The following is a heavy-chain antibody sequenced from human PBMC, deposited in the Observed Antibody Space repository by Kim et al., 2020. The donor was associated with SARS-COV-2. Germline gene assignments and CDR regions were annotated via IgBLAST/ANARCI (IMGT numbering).Heavy chain of an antibody. CDR3: ARTFESYDILTGMGYNWFDP. CDR1: GGSISSYY. J-gene: IGHJ5*02. V-gene: IGHV4-59*01. Sequence: SETLSLTCTVSGGSISSYYWSWIRQPPGKGLEWIGYIYYSGSTNYNPSLKSRVTISVDTSKNQFSLKLSSVTAADTAVYYCARTFESYDILTGMGYNWFDPWGQGTLVTVSS. CDR2: IYYSGST. D-gene: IGHD3-9*01.